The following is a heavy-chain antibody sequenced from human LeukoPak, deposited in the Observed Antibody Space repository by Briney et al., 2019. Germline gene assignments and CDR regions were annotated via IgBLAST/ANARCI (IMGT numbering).Heavy chain of an antibody. Sequence: GESLKISCKGSGYIFTSNWIGWVRQMPGKGLEWMGIIYPGDSDTRYSPSFEGQVTISADKSISTAYLQWSSLKASDTAMYYCARPRIAVAGTGEFDYWGQGTLVTVSS. CDR1: GYIFTSNW. CDR3: ARPRIAVAGTGEFDY. V-gene: IGHV5-51*01. CDR2: IYPGDSDT. J-gene: IGHJ4*02. D-gene: IGHD6-19*01.